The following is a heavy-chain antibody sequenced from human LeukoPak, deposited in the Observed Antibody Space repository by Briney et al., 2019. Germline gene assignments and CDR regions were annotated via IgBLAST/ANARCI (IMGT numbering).Heavy chain of an antibody. Sequence: GGSLRLSCAGSGFTFSSYAMHWVRQAPGKGLEWVAVISYDGSNKYYADSVKGRFTISRDNSKNTLYLQMNSLRAEDTAVYYCARDLSAYSYGSTFDYWGQGTLVTVSS. D-gene: IGHD5-18*01. CDR3: ARDLSAYSYGSTFDY. CDR1: GFTFSSYA. J-gene: IGHJ4*02. CDR2: ISYDGSNK. V-gene: IGHV3-30*04.